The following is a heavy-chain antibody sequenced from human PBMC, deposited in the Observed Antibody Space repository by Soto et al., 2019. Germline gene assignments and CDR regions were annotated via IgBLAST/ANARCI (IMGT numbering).Heavy chain of an antibody. CDR1: GYTLTELS. CDR3: ATSIAPFSSSAYYYYYGMDV. CDR2: FDPEDGET. D-gene: IGHD6-6*01. Sequence: GASVKVSCKVSGYTLTELSMHWVRQAPGKGLEWMGGFDPEDGETIYAQKFQGRVTMTEDTSTDTAYMELSSLRSEDTAVYYCATSIAPFSSSAYYYYYGMDVWGQGTTVTVSS. V-gene: IGHV1-24*01. J-gene: IGHJ6*02.